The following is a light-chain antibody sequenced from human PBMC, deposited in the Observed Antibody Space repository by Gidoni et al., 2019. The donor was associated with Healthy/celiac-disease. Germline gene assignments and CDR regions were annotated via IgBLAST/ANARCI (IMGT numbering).Light chain of an antibody. J-gene: IGLJ2*01. V-gene: IGLV3-1*01. CDR2: QDS. CDR3: QAWDSSTVV. CDR1: KLGDKY. Sequence: SSELTQPPSVSVSPGQTASITCSGYKLGDKYACWYQQKPGQSPVLVIYQDSKRPSGIPDRFSGSNSGNTATLTISGTQAMDEADYDCQAWDSSTVVFGGGTKLTVL.